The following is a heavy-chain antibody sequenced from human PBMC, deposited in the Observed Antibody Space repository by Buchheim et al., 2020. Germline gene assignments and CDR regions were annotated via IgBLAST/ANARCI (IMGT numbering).Heavy chain of an antibody. CDR1: GFTFSDYY. J-gene: IGHJ4*02. CDR3: ARGGTYYDSSDYYNY. D-gene: IGHD3-22*01. Sequence: QVQLVESGGGLVKPGGSLRLSCAASGFTFSDYYMSWIRQAPGKGLEWVSYISSSSTYTNYADSVGGRFIISRDNAKSSLYLQMNSLRAEDTAVYYCARGGTYYDSSDYYNYWGQGTL. CDR2: ISSSSTYT. V-gene: IGHV3-11*06.